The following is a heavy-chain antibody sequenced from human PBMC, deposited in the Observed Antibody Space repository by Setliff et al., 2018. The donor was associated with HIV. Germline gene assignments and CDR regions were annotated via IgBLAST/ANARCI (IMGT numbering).Heavy chain of an antibody. Sequence: PGGSLRLSCAASGFTFSTHEMNWVRQAPGKGLEWVSYISTNDGTVYYADSVKGRFTVSRDNAENSLSLQMHSLRAEDTAIYYCARVRLYNTALDYWGQGTLVTVSS. CDR3: ARVRLYNTALDY. J-gene: IGHJ4*02. D-gene: IGHD3-3*01. V-gene: IGHV3-48*03. CDR2: ISTNDGTV. CDR1: GFTFSTHE.